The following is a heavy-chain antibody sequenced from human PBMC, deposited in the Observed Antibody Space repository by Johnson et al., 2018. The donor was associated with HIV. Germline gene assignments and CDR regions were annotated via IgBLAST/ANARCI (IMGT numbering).Heavy chain of an antibody. J-gene: IGHJ3*02. V-gene: IGHV3-48*04. D-gene: IGHD3-16*01. CDR3: ASGVAFDI. Sequence: YYADSVKGRFTISRDNAKNSLYLQMNSLRAEDTAVYYCASGVAFDIWGQGTMVTVSS.